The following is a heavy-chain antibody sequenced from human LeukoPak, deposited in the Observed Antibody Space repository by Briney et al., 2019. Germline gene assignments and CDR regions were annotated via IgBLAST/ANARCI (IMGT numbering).Heavy chain of an antibody. CDR1: GFTFRSYG. Sequence: PGGSLRLSCAASGFTFRSYGMHWVRQAPGKGLGWVGVIWYDGSNKYYADSVKGRFTISRDNSKNTVYLQMNSLRAEDTAVYYCARDEGSYYDYWGQGTLVTVSS. V-gene: IGHV3-33*01. J-gene: IGHJ4*02. D-gene: IGHD3-10*01. CDR3: ARDEGSYYDY. CDR2: IWYDGSNK.